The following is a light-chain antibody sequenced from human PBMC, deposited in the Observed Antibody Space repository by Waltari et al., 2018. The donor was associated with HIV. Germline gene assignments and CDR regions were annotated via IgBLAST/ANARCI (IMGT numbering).Light chain of an antibody. CDR1: QSVSDY. CDR3: QHRSSWLPYT. Sequence: EIVLTQSPATLSLSPGERATLSCRASQSVSDYLAWYQQKPGQAPRLLIYDASNRATGIPARFSGSGSGTDFTLTISSLEPEDFAVYYCQHRSSWLPYTFDQGTKLEIK. CDR2: DAS. V-gene: IGKV3-11*01. J-gene: IGKJ2*01.